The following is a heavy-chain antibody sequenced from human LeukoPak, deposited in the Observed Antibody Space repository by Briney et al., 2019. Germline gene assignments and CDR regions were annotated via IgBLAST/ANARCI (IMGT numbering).Heavy chain of an antibody. V-gene: IGHV1-2*02. Sequence: AASVEVSCKTSGYTFTGYPAYYMHWVRQAPGQGLEWVGWINTNSGGTNYAQKFQGRVSMTRDTSISTVFMELSRLTSDDTAVYYCARDQFPSTTVANALGYWGQGTLVTVSS. J-gene: IGHJ4*02. D-gene: IGHD4-23*01. CDR1: GYTFTGYPAYY. CDR3: ARDQFPSTTVANALGY. CDR2: INTNSGGT.